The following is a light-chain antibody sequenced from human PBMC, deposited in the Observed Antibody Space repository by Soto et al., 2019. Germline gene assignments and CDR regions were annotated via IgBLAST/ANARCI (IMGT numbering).Light chain of an antibody. V-gene: IGLV1-40*01. CDR1: SSNIGAGYD. Sequence: QSVLTQPPSVSGAPGQRVTISCTGSSSNIGAGYDVHWYQQLPGTAPKLLIYGNSNRPSGVPDRFSGSKSGTSASLAITGLQAEDEADYYCHSYDSSLSAVFGGGTKLTVL. J-gene: IGLJ2*01. CDR2: GNS. CDR3: HSYDSSLSAV.